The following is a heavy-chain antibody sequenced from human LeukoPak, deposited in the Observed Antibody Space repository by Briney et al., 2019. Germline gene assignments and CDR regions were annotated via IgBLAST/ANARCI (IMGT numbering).Heavy chain of an antibody. CDR2: ISGSGGGT. J-gene: IGHJ4*02. CDR1: GFTFSSYA. Sequence: PGGSLRLSCAASGFTFSSYAMSCVRQAPGKGLEWVSAISGSGGGTYYADSVKGRFTIPRDNSKNTLYLQMNSLRAEDTAVYYCAKDRPGPLGSGWYGRTFLFDYWGQGTLVTVSS. D-gene: IGHD6-19*01. CDR3: AKDRPGPLGSGWYGRTFLFDY. V-gene: IGHV3-23*01.